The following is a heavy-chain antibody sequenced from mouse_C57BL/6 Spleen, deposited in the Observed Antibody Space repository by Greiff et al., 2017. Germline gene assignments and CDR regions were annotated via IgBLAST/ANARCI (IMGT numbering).Heavy chain of an antibody. J-gene: IGHJ1*03. CDR1: GYTFTSYW. Sequence: QVQLQQPGAELVKPGASVKLSCKASGYTFTSYWMHWVKQRPGQGLEWIGMIHPNSGSTNYNEKFKSKATLTVDKSSSTAYMQLRSLTSEDSAVYYCARSYYDGSSWGYFEGWGTGTTVTVAS. D-gene: IGHD1-1*01. CDR2: IHPNSGST. V-gene: IGHV1-64*01. CDR3: ARSYYDGSSWGYFEG.